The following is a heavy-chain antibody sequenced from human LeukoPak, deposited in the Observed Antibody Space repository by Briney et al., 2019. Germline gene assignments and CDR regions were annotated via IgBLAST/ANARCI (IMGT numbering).Heavy chain of an antibody. V-gene: IGHV3-30*02. J-gene: IGHJ4*02. CDR2: IRYDGSNK. D-gene: IGHD6-13*01. CDR3: AEAAPYSSSWYGSLDY. CDR1: GFSFSSYG. Sequence: GGSLRLSCAASGFSFSSYGMHWVRQAPGKGLEWVAFIRYDGSNKYYADSVKGRFTMSRDNSKNTLYLQMNSLRAEDTAVYYCAEAAPYSSSWYGSLDYWGQGTLVTVSS.